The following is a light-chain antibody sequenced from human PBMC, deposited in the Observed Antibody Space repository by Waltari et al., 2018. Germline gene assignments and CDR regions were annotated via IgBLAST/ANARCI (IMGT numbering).Light chain of an antibody. Sequence: QTVVTQEPSFSVSPGGTVTLTCGLSSGSVSTNYYPSWYQQTPGQAPRTLISSTNTRSSGVPDRCSGSILGNKAALTITGAQADDESDYYCVLYMGSGISQFGGGTKLTVL. CDR3: VLYMGSGISQ. J-gene: IGLJ2*01. CDR2: STN. CDR1: SGSVSTNYY. V-gene: IGLV8-61*01.